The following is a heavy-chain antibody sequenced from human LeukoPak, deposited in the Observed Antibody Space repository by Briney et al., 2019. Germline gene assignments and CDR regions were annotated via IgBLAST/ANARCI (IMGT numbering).Heavy chain of an antibody. CDR1: GFTFSSYG. V-gene: IGHV3-30*18. CDR3: AKWRSGNYPSDY. CDR2: ISYDGSNK. Sequence: PGGSLRLSCAASGFTFSSYGMHWVRQAPGKGLEWVAVISYDGSNKYYADSVKGRFTISRDNSRDTLSLQMNSLRDEDTAVYYCAKWRSGNYPSDYWGQGTLVTVSS. D-gene: IGHD3-10*01. J-gene: IGHJ4*02.